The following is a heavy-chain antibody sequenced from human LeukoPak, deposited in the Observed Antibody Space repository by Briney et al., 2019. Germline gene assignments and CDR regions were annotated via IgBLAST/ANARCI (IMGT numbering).Heavy chain of an antibody. CDR2: IFYSGST. Sequence: SETLSLTCTVSGYSISSGYYWGWIRQPPGKGLEWIGYIFYSGSTDYNPSLKSRVTISVDTSKNQFSLKMNSVIAADTAVYYCARDSRDSSGYYFDYWGQGTLVTVSS. V-gene: IGHV4-38-2*02. CDR1: GYSISSGYY. CDR3: ARDSRDSSGYYFDY. J-gene: IGHJ4*02. D-gene: IGHD3-22*01.